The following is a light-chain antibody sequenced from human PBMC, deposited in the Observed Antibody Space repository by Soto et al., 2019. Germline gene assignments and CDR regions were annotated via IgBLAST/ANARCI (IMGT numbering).Light chain of an antibody. CDR1: ESIRIH. J-gene: IGKJ5*01. CDR2: AAS. CDR3: QQTFGKPLVT. Sequence: DIQMTQSPSSLSASIGARVSIICRASESIRIHLNWYQQNPGKAPRLLIYAASRLQSGVPSRFSGTGSGTDFTLTIISLQPEDFAIYYCQQTFGKPLVTVGQGTRLDI. V-gene: IGKV1-39*01.